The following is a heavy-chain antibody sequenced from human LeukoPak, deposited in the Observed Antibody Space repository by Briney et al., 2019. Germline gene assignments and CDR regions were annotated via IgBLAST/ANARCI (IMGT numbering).Heavy chain of an antibody. V-gene: IGHV1-2*02. CDR3: ARDPDSESPFDY. CDR2: INPNSGDT. Sequence: EASVKVSCKASGYTFTGYYIHWVRQAPGQGLEWMGWINPNSGDTNFAQKFQGRVTMTRDTSISTVYMELRSLRSDDAAVYYCARDPDSESPFDYWGQGTLVTVSS. CDR1: GYTFTGYY. J-gene: IGHJ4*02.